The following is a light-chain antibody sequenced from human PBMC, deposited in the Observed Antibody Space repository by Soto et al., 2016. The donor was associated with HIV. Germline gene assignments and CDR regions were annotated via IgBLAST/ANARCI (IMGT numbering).Light chain of an antibody. CDR2: YI. CDR3: QQSYTTPLT. V-gene: IGKV1-39*01. J-gene: IGKJ4*01. CDR1: QTIRKY. Sequence: DIQMTQSPSSLSASVGDRVIITCRASQTIRKYLNWYQQKPGKAPVPPDLYYIEFTKRVASRFSGSGSGAEFTLTISNLQPEDFATYYCQQSYTTPLTFGGGPRWRSN.